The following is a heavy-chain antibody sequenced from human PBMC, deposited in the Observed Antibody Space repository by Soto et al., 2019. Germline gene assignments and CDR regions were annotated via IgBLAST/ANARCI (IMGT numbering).Heavy chain of an antibody. Sequence: EVQLVESGGGLVQPGRSLRLSCAASGFTFDDYAMHWVRQAPGKGLEWVSGISWNSGSIGYADSVKGRFTISRDNAKNSLYQQMNSLRAEDTAMYYCAKGWGSGFFYYYGMDVWGQGTTVTVSS. D-gene: IGHD6-19*01. CDR2: ISWNSGSI. CDR3: AKGWGSGFFYYYGMDV. J-gene: IGHJ6*02. V-gene: IGHV3-9*01. CDR1: GFTFDDYA.